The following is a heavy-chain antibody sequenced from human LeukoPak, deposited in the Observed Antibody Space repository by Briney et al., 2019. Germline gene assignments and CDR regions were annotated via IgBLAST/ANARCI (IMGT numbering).Heavy chain of an antibody. Sequence: PGGSLRLSCAASGFTFSSYAMHWVRQAPGKGLEWVAVISYDGSNKYYADSVKGRFTISRDNSKNTLYLQMNSLRVEDTAVYYCARGGYCSSTGCPPAYYFDYWGQGTLVTVSS. V-gene: IGHV3-30-3*01. J-gene: IGHJ4*02. D-gene: IGHD2-2*01. CDR2: ISYDGSNK. CDR1: GFTFSSYA. CDR3: ARGGYCSSTGCPPAYYFDY.